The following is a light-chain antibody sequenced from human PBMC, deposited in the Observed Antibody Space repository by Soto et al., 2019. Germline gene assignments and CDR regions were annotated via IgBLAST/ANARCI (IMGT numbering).Light chain of an antibody. CDR1: SSNIGAGYD. Sequence: QSVLTQPPSVSGAPGQRVTISCTGSSSNIGAGYDVHWYQQLPGTAPKLLIYGNSNRPSGVPDRFSGSKSGTSASLAITGLQAEDEADYYCQSYDSSLNGVRFGGGTKLTVL. J-gene: IGLJ2*01. CDR3: QSYDSSLNGVR. CDR2: GNS. V-gene: IGLV1-40*01.